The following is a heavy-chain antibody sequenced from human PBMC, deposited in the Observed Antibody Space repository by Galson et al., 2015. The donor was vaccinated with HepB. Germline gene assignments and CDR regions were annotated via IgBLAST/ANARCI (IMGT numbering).Heavy chain of an antibody. CDR2: IIPIFGTA. CDR3: AREGQRRGFEYSSPIDY. CDR1: GGTFSSYA. J-gene: IGHJ4*02. Sequence: SVKVSCKASGGTFSSYAISWVRQAPGQGLEWMGGIIPIFGTANYAQKFQGRVTITADESTSTAYMELSSLRSEDTAVYYCAREGQRRGFEYSSPIDYWGQGTLVTVSS. V-gene: IGHV1-69*13. D-gene: IGHD6-6*01.